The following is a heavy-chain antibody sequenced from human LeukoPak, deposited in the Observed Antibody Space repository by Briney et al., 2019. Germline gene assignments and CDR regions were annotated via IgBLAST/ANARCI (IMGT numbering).Heavy chain of an antibody. CDR1: GFTFDDYA. Sequence: GGSLRLSCAASGFTFDDYAMHWVRQAPGKGLEWVSGISWNSGSIGYADSVKGRFTISRDNAKNSLYLQMNSLRAEDTAVYYCASGQQLNYWGQGTLVTVSS. V-gene: IGHV3-9*01. CDR2: ISWNSGSI. J-gene: IGHJ4*02. CDR3: ASGQQLNY. D-gene: IGHD6-13*01.